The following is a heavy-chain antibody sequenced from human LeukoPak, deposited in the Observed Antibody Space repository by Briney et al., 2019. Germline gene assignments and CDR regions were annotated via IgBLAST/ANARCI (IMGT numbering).Heavy chain of an antibody. V-gene: IGHV3-11*05. CDR2: ISGDSTFT. Sequence: GGSLRLSCAASGFTFHDYYMAWVRQVPGKGPEWVAHISGDSTFTNYVDSVKGRFTIPRDNAKNSVSLHINSLGAEDTAVYFCAKGAYCGAYCYPYYFDYWGQGALVTVSS. J-gene: IGHJ4*02. D-gene: IGHD2-21*01. CDR3: AKGAYCGAYCYPYYFDY. CDR1: GFTFHDYY.